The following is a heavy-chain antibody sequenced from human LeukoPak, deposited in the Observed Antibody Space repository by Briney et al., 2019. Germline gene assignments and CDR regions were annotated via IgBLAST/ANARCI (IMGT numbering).Heavy chain of an antibody. J-gene: IGHJ5*02. CDR1: GGTFSSYT. Sequence: GASVKVSCKASGGTFSSYTISWVRQAPGQGLEWMGRIIPIFGTANYAQKFQGRVTITTDESTSTAYMELSSLRPEDTAVYYCARDPNHIAANWFDPWGQGTLVTVSS. CDR3: ARDPNHIAANWFDP. CDR2: IIPIFGTA. V-gene: IGHV1-69*05. D-gene: IGHD6-13*01.